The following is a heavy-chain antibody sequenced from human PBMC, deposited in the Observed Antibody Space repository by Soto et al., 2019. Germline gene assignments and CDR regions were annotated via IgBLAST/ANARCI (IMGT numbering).Heavy chain of an antibody. CDR1: GYTFTSYG. CDR3: ASRDIAVAGTSADYYYYYGMDV. J-gene: IGHJ6*02. Sequence: SVKVSCKASGYTFTSYGISWVRQAPGQGLEWMGGIIPIFGTANYAQKFQGRVTITADESTSTAYMELSSLRSEDTAVYYCASRDIAVAGTSADYYYYYGMDVWGQGTTVTVSS. V-gene: IGHV1-69*13. D-gene: IGHD6-19*01. CDR2: IIPIFGTA.